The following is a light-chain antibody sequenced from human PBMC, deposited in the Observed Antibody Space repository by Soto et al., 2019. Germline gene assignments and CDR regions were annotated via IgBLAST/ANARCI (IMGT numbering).Light chain of an antibody. CDR1: QDISRW. V-gene: IGKV1-12*01. Sequence: DIQMTQSPSSVSASVGDRVTITCRASQDISRWLAWYQQKPGKAPRLLIYDASNLESGVPSRFSGSGSGTDLTITISSLHPEGSATYYCQHNNIFPRTFGRGTKVEVK. CDR3: QHNNIFPRT. CDR2: DAS. J-gene: IGKJ1*01.